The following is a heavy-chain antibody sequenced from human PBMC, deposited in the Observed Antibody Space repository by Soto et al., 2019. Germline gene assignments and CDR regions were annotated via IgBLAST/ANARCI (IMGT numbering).Heavy chain of an antibody. V-gene: IGHV3-33*01. CDR1: GFTFSSYG. D-gene: IGHD2-2*01. Sequence: QVQLVESGGGVVQPGRSLRLSCAASGFTFSSYGMHWVRQAPGKGLEWVAVIWYDGSNKYYADSVKGRFTISRDNSKNTLYLQMNSLRAEDTAVYYCAREVGSFHTQGVCSSTSCYLLYYYYGMDVWGQGTTVTVSS. CDR3: AREVGSFHTQGVCSSTSCYLLYYYYGMDV. J-gene: IGHJ6*02. CDR2: IWYDGSNK.